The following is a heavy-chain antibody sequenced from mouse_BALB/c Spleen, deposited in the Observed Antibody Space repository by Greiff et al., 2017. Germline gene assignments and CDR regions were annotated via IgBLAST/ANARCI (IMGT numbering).Heavy chain of an antibody. CDR2: ILPGSGST. CDR3: ARREAQDLYFDY. CDR1: GYTFSSYW. Sequence: QVQLQQSGAELMKPGASVKISCKATGYTFSSYWIEWVKQRPGHGLEWIGEILPGSGSTNYNEKFKGKATFTADTSSNTAYMQLSSLTSEDSAVYYCARREAQDLYFDYWGQGTTLTLSS. V-gene: IGHV1-9*01. J-gene: IGHJ2*01.